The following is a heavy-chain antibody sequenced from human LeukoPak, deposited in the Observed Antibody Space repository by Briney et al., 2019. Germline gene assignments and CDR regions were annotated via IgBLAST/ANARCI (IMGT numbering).Heavy chain of an antibody. CDR2: ISSSGSTI. Sequence: GGSLRLSCAASEFTFSSYEVNWVRQAPGKGLEWVSYISSSGSTIYYADSVKGRFTISRDNAKNSLYLQMNSLRAEDTAVYYCARQGWFGELTRGYFDYWGQGTLVTVSS. J-gene: IGHJ4*02. CDR1: EFTFSSYE. V-gene: IGHV3-48*03. D-gene: IGHD3-10*01. CDR3: ARQGWFGELTRGYFDY.